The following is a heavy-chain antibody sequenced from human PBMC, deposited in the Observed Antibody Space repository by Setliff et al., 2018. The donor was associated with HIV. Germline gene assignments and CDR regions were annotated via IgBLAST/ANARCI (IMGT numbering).Heavy chain of an antibody. V-gene: IGHV5-51*01. Sequence: PGESLKISCEGFGYSFRSYWIGWVRQMPGKGLELMGIIYPGDSDTRYSPSFQGQVTISADKSISTAYLQWSSLKASDTAMYYCARHQSYVDTAMGPFDYWGQGTLVTVPQ. CDR2: IYPGDSDT. CDR3: ARHQSYVDTAMGPFDY. J-gene: IGHJ4*02. D-gene: IGHD5-18*01. CDR1: GYSFRSYW.